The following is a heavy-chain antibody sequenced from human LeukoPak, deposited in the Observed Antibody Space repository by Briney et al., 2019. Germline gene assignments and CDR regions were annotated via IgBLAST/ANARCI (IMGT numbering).Heavy chain of an antibody. CDR2: INPNSGGT. D-gene: IGHD6-13*01. V-gene: IGHV1-2*06. CDR1: GYTFTGYY. J-gene: IGHJ4*02. CDR3: ARDPQLSSNFDY. Sequence: GASVKVSCKASGYTFTGYYMHWVRQAPGQGLEWMGQINPNSGGTNYAQKFQGRVTMTRDTSISTAYMELSRLRSDDTAVYYCARDPQLSSNFDYWGQGTLVTVSS.